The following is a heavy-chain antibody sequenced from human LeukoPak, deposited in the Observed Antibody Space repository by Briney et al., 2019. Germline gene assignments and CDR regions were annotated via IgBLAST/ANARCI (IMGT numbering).Heavy chain of an antibody. CDR3: ATSKWLRKTRGFDY. Sequence: SETLSLTCAVYGGSFSGYYWSWIRQPPGKGLEWIGEINHSGSTNYNPSLKSRVTISVDKSKNQFSLKLSSVTAADTAVYYCATSKWLRKTRGFDYWGQGTLVTVSS. V-gene: IGHV4-34*01. J-gene: IGHJ4*02. D-gene: IGHD5-12*01. CDR1: GGSFSGYY. CDR2: INHSGST.